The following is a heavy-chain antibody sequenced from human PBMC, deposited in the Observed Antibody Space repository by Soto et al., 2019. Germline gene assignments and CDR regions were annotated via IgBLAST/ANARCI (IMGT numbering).Heavy chain of an antibody. V-gene: IGHV3-30-3*01. CDR2: ISYDGSNK. J-gene: IGHJ3*02. CDR1: GFTFSSYA. D-gene: IGHD2-15*01. CDR3: ARDQLIGDIVVVVAATGAFDI. Sequence: PGESLKISCAASGFTFSSYAMHWVRQAPGKGLEWVAVISYDGSNKYYADSVKGRFTISRDNSKNTLYLQMNSLRAEDTAVYYCARDQLIGDIVVVVAATGAFDIWGQGTMVTVSS.